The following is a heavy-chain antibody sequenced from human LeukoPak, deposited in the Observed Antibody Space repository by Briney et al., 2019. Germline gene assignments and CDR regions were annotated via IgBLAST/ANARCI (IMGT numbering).Heavy chain of an antibody. CDR1: GYTFTSYD. J-gene: IGHJ4*02. Sequence: ASVTVSCKASGYTFTSYDINWVRQAPGQGLEWMGWINPNSGGTNYAQKFQGRVTMTRDTSISTAYMELSRLRSDDTAVYYCASLGYDSSGWFDYWGQGTLVTVSS. CDR3: ASLGYDSSGWFDY. D-gene: IGHD6-19*01. CDR2: INPNSGGT. V-gene: IGHV1-2*02.